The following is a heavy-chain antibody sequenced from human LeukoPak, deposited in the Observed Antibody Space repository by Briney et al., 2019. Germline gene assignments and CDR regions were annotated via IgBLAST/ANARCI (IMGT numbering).Heavy chain of an antibody. Sequence: GGSLRLSCAASGFTFSSYAMHWVRQAPGKGLEWVAVTSSDLNVKLYADSVKGRFTISRDNSRSTLYLQMNSLRPEDTAIYYCAREGYYGSGSPPSLYFDYWGQGTLVTVSS. V-gene: IGHV3-30-3*01. CDR1: GFTFSSYA. D-gene: IGHD3-10*01. CDR2: TSSDLNVK. J-gene: IGHJ4*02. CDR3: AREGYYGSGSPPSLYFDY.